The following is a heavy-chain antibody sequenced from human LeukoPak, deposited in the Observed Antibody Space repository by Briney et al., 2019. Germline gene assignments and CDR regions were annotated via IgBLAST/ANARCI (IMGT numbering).Heavy chain of an antibody. CDR3: ARDRFRYCSGAYCSHFEF. D-gene: IGHD2-15*01. V-gene: IGHV3-9*03. CDR1: GFIFDDYA. CDR2: VNWNSGTI. J-gene: IGHJ4*02. Sequence: SLKISCAASGFIFDDYAMHWVRPAPGRGLEWVSGVNWNSGTIGHADSVKGRFTISRDNAKNSLYLQMNSLRADDMAFYYCARDRFRYCSGAYCSHFEFWGQGALVSVSS.